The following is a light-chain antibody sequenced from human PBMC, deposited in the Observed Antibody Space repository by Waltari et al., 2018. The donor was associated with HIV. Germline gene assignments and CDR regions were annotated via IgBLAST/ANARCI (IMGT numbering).Light chain of an antibody. CDR2: EIS. CDR3: QQRGTWPQVT. CDR1: QSVSRH. J-gene: IGKJ4*01. V-gene: IGKV3-11*01. Sequence: IVLTQSPATLSVSPAERAIHSCRASQSVSRHLACYQQKSGQSPRLLIYEISTRAAGTPGRFNGSGSGTDFTLTITDVERADVAVYYCQQRGTWPQVTFGGGTRVEI.